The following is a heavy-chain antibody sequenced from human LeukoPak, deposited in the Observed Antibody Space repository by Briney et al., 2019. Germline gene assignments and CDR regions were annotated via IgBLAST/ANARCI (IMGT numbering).Heavy chain of an antibody. Sequence: SETLSLTCTVSGYSISSGYYWGWIRQPPGKGLEWIGSIYHSGSTYYNPSLKSRVTISVDTSKNQFSLKLSSVTAADTAVYYCARASGELNPPFDYWGQGTLVTVSS. CDR3: ARASGELNPPFDY. V-gene: IGHV4-38-2*02. J-gene: IGHJ4*02. D-gene: IGHD1-26*01. CDR1: GYSISSGYY. CDR2: IYHSGST.